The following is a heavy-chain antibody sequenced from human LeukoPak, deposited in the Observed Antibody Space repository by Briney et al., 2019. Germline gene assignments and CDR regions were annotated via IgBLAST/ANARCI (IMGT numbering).Heavy chain of an antibody. D-gene: IGHD3-16*02. J-gene: IGHJ4*02. CDR3: ASYPRSVDTPPFDY. CDR1: GYSFTAQY. Sequence: ASVKVSCKASGYSFTAQYMHWLRQAPGQGLEWMGWINPNNGDTKYAQSFLGRVIMTRDTSTTTAYMELSSLRSDDTAVYFCASYPRSVDTPPFDYWDQGTLVTVSS. CDR2: INPNNGDT. V-gene: IGHV1-2*02.